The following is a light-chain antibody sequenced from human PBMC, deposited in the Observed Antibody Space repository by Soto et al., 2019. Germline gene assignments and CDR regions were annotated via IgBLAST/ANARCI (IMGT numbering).Light chain of an antibody. CDR1: QSVSSKY. CDR3: QQNDSSPSWT. Sequence: EIVLTQSPGTLSLSPGERATLSCRASQSVSSKYLAWYQQKPGQAPRLLIYGTSSRATGISDRFRGSGSGTDFLLTISRVEHEDFAVYYCQQNDSSPSWTFGQATKVESK. J-gene: IGKJ1*01. CDR2: GTS. V-gene: IGKV3-20*01.